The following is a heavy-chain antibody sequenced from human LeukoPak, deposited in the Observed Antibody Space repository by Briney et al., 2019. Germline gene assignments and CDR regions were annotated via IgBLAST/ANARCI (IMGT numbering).Heavy chain of an antibody. CDR3: ARDARVWFGEEGYNWFDP. J-gene: IGHJ5*02. CDR2: IYYSGST. V-gene: IGHV4-30-4*01. D-gene: IGHD3-10*01. Sequence: SETLSLTCTVSGGSIGSGDYYWSWIRQPPGKGLEWIGYIYYSGSTYYNPSLKSRVTISVDTSKNQFSLKLSSVTAADTAVYYCARDARVWFGEEGYNWFDPWGQGTLVTVSS. CDR1: GGSIGSGDYY.